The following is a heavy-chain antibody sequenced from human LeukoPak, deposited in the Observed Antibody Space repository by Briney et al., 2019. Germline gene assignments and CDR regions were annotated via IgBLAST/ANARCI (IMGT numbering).Heavy chain of an antibody. V-gene: IGHV3-23*01. CDR1: GFTFSSYA. CDR2: ISGSGGST. D-gene: IGHD2-2*01. J-gene: IGHJ3*02. Sequence: PGGSLRLSCAASGFTFSSYAMSWVRQAPGKGLEWVSAISGSGGSTYYTDSVKGRFTISRDNSKNTLYLQMNSLRAEDTAVYYCASRSTSFTRGAFDIWGQGTMVTVSS. CDR3: ASRSTSFTRGAFDI.